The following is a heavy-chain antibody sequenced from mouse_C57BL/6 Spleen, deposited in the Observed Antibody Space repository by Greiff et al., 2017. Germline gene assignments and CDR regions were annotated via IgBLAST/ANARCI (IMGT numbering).Heavy chain of an antibody. CDR1: GYTFTSYW. CDR2: IDPSDSYT. V-gene: IGHV1-59*01. D-gene: IGHD1-1*02. CDR3: ARSGGYYFDY. J-gene: IGHJ2*01. Sequence: QVQLQQSGAELVRPGTSVKLSCKASGYTFTSYWLHLVKQRPGQGLEWIGVIDPSDSYTTYNQKFKGKATLTVDTSSSTAYMQRSSLTSEDSAVYYCARSGGYYFDYWGQGTTLTVSS.